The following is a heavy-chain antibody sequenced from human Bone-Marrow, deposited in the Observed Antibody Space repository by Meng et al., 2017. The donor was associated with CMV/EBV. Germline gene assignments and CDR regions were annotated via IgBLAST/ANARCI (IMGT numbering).Heavy chain of an antibody. J-gene: IGHJ3*02. D-gene: IGHD6-19*01. V-gene: IGHV3-43*01. CDR1: GSTFDDYT. CDR3: AKGDFIAVAAKGAFDI. CDR2: ISWDGGST. Sequence: GGSLRLSCAAPGSTFDDYTMHWVRQAPGKGLEWVSLISWDGGSTYYADSVKGRFTISRDNSKNSLYLQMNSLRTEDTALYYCAKGDFIAVAAKGAFDIWGQGTMVTVSS.